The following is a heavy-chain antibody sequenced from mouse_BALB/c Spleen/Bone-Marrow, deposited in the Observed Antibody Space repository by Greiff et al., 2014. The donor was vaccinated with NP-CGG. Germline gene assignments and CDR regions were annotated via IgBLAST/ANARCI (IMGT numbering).Heavy chain of an antibody. Sequence: EVQLVESGGGLGQPGGSLRLSCATSGFTFTDYYMSWVRQPPGKALEWLGFIRNKANGYTTEYSAPVKGRFTISRDNSQSILYLQMNTLRAEDSATYYCARDTVITTHWYFDVWGAGTTVTVSS. D-gene: IGHD2-4*01. CDR1: GFTFTDYY. J-gene: IGHJ1*01. CDR3: ARDTVITTHWYFDV. CDR2: IRNKANGYTT. V-gene: IGHV7-3*02.